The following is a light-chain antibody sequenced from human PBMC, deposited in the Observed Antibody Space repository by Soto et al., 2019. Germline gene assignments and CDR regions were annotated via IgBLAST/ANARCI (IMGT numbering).Light chain of an antibody. J-gene: IGKJ1*01. V-gene: IGKV1-5*03. CDR1: QSISSW. CDR2: QAS. CDR3: QQYGVLST. Sequence: DIQMTQSPSTLSASVGDRDTITCRASQSISSWLAWFQHKPGKAPKLLISQASSLEGGVPSRFSGSGSGTEFTLTISSLQPDDFATYYCQQYGVLSTFGQGTKVEIK.